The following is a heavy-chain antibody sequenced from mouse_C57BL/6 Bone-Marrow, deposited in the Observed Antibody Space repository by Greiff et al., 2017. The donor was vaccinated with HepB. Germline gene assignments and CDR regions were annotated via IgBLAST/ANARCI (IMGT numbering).Heavy chain of an antibody. V-gene: IGHV1-19*01. CDR2: INPYNGGT. Sequence: EVQLQQSGPVLVKPGASVKMSCKASGYTFTDYYMNWVKQSHGKSLEWIGVINPYNGGTSYNQKFKGKATLTVDKSSSTAYMELNSLTSEDSAVYYCARDPAWFAYWGQGTLVTVSA. CDR3: ARDPAWFAY. CDR1: GYTFTDYY. J-gene: IGHJ3*01.